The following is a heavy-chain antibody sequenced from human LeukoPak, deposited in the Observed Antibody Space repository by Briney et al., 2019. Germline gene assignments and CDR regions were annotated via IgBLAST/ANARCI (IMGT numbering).Heavy chain of an antibody. CDR1: GFTFSDNA. Sequence: GISLRLSCAASGFTFSDNAMYWVRQAPGKGLERVAVISYHGSNTNYADSVKGRFTISRDNSKNTLYLQMNSLRAEDTAVYYCARDISAMSSDYWGQGTLVTVSS. CDR3: ARDISAMSSDY. J-gene: IGHJ4*02. D-gene: IGHD5-18*01. CDR2: ISYHGSNT. V-gene: IGHV3-30-3*01.